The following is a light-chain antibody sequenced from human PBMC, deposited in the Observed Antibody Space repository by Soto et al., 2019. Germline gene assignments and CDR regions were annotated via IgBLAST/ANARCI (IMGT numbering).Light chain of an antibody. V-gene: IGKV1-5*03. Sequence: DIQMTQSPSTLSASVGDRVTITCRASQSISSWLAWYQQKPGKAPKLLIYKASSLESGVPSRFSGSGSGTKFTLTLSSLQPDDFATYYCQQYNGFPITFGQGTRLEIK. J-gene: IGKJ5*01. CDR2: KAS. CDR3: QQYNGFPIT. CDR1: QSISSW.